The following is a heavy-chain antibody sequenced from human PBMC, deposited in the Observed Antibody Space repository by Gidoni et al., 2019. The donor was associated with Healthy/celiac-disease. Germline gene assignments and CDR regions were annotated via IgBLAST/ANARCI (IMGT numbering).Heavy chain of an antibody. CDR3: ARDQSGYCSGGSCYSNTWAYYYYGMDV. CDR1: GFTFSSYA. Sequence: QVQLVESGGGVVQPGRSLRLSCAASGFTFSSYAMHWVRQAPGTGLELVAVISYDGSNKYYADSVKGRFTISRDNSKNTLYLQMNSLRAEDTAVYYCARDQSGYCSGGSCYSNTWAYYYYGMDVWGQGTTVTVSS. J-gene: IGHJ6*02. V-gene: IGHV3-30-3*01. CDR2: ISYDGSNK. D-gene: IGHD2-15*01.